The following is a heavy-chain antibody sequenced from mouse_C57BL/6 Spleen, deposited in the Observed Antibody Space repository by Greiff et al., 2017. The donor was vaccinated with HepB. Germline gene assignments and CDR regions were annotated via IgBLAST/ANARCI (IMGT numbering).Heavy chain of an antibody. CDR1: GYTFTDYN. CDR2: INPNNGGT. J-gene: IGHJ4*01. Sequence: EVKLMESGPELVKPGASVKIPCKASGYTFTDYNMDWVKQSHGKSLEWIGDINPNNGGTIYNQKFKGKATLTVDKSSSTAYMELRSLTSEDTAVYYCARGKVIMDYWGQGTSVTVSS. V-gene: IGHV1-18*01. CDR3: ARGKVIMDY.